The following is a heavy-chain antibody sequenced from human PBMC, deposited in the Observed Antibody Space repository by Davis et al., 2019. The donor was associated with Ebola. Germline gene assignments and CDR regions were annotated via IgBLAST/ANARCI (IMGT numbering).Heavy chain of an antibody. J-gene: IGHJ6*02. CDR2: IYSGGST. V-gene: IGHV3-23*03. Sequence: GESLKISCAASGFTFSSYAMSWVRQAPGKGLEWVSVIYSGGSTYYADSVKGRFTISRDNSKNSLYLQMNSLRTEDTALYYCAKAQLRITIFGVVIDHYGMDVWGQGTTVTVSS. CDR3: AKAQLRITIFGVVIDHYGMDV. CDR1: GFTFSSYA. D-gene: IGHD3-3*01.